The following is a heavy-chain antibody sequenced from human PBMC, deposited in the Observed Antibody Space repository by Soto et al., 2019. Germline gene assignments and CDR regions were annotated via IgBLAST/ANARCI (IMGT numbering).Heavy chain of an antibody. Sequence: QLQLQESGPGLVKPSETLSLTCTVSGGSISSSSYYWGWIRQPPGKGLEWIGSIYYSGSTYYNPSLKSRVTISVDTSKNQFSLKLSSVIAADTAVYYCARRITIFGVVIIRYFDYWGQGTLVTVSS. V-gene: IGHV4-39*01. CDR1: GGSISSSSYY. J-gene: IGHJ4*02. CDR3: ARRITIFGVVIIRYFDY. CDR2: IYYSGST. D-gene: IGHD3-3*01.